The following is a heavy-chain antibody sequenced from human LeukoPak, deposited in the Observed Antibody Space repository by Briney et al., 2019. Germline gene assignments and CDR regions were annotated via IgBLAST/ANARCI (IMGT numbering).Heavy chain of an antibody. CDR2: IYYSGST. CDR1: GGSISSYY. CDR3: ARVTNYYYYMDV. V-gene: IGHV4-59*12. J-gene: IGHJ6*03. Sequence: SETLSLTCTVSGGSISSYYWSWIRQPPGKGLEWIGYIYYSGSTNYNPSLKSRVTISVDTSKNQFSLKLSSVTAADTAVYYCARVTNYYYYMDVWGKGTTVTVSS.